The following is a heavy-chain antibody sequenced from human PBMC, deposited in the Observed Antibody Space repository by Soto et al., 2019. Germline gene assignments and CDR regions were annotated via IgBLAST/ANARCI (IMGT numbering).Heavy chain of an antibody. Sequence: ASVKVSCKASGGTFSSYAISWVRQAPGQGLEWMGGIIPIFGTANYAQKFQGRVTITADESTSTAYMELSSLRSEDTAVYYCAREGSKITGTTFISWFDPWGQGTLVTVSS. J-gene: IGHJ5*02. D-gene: IGHD1-7*01. CDR1: GGTFSSYA. CDR3: AREGSKITGTTFISWFDP. V-gene: IGHV1-69*13. CDR2: IIPIFGTA.